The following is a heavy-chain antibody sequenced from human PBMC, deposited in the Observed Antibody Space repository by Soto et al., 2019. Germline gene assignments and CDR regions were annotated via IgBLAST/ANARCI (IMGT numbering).Heavy chain of an antibody. CDR3: ARLAPRYRIRDYNYYSLDF. CDR1: GGSVSNYY. J-gene: IGHJ6*02. CDR2: INYSGST. V-gene: IGHV4-59*02. Sequence: QVSLQESGPGLVKPSETLSLTCTVSGGSVSNYYWTWIRQPPGKGLEWISYINYSGSTDHSPSLKCRVTISLDTSKNQFSLRLISVTAADTAVYYGARLAPRYRIRDYNYYSLDFWGQGTTVIVSS. D-gene: IGHD1-1*01.